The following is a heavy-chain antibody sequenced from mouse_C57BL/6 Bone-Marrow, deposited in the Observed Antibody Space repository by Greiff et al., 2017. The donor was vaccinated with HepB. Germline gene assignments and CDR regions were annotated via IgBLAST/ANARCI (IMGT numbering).Heavy chain of an antibody. J-gene: IGHJ2*01. CDR1: GYTFTDYE. CDR2: IDPETGGT. CDR3: TRVRTSYFDY. Sequence: QVQLQQSGAELVRPGASVTLSCKASGYTFTDYEMHWVKQTPVHGLEWIGAIDPETGGTAYNQKFKGKAILTADKSSSTSYMELRSLTSEDSAVYYCTRVRTSYFDYCGQGTTLTVSS. D-gene: IGHD1-1*01. V-gene: IGHV1-15*01.